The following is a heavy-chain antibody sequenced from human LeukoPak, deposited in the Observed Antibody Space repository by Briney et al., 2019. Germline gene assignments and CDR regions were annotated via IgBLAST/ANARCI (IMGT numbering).Heavy chain of an antibody. CDR1: GYTFTGYY. CDR3: AREVLDYYYGMDV. Sequence: ASVKVSCKASGYTFTGYYMHWVRQAPGQGLEWMGWINPNSGGTNYAQKFQGWVTMTRDTSISTAYMELSRLRSDDTAVYYCAREVLDYYYGMDVWGQGTTVTVSS. J-gene: IGHJ6*02. V-gene: IGHV1-2*04. D-gene: IGHD2-8*01. CDR2: INPNSGGT.